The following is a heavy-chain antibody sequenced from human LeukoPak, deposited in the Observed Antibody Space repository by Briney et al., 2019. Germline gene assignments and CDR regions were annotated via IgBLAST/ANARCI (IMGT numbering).Heavy chain of an antibody. CDR1: SGSISTSNYY. CDR3: ARTTGYSSPPDY. V-gene: IGHV4-39*07. CDR2: IYHSGST. D-gene: IGHD6-13*01. Sequence: PSETLSLTCTVSSGSISTSNYYWGWVRQPPGKALEWIGEIYHSGSTNYNPSLKSRVTISVDKSKNQFSLKLSSVTAADTAVYYCARTTGYSSPPDYWGQGTLVTVSS. J-gene: IGHJ4*02.